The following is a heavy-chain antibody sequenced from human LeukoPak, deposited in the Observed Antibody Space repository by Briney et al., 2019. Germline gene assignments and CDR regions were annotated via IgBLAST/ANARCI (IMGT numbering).Heavy chain of an antibody. D-gene: IGHD6-19*01. Sequence: PGGSLRLSCAASGFTLSSYWMHWVRQAPGKGLVWVSRINEEGTTIDYADSVKGRFTISRDNSKNTLYLQMNSLRAEDTAEYYCAKDSNGWYQRGSNYFDYWGQGTLVTVSS. CDR3: AKDSNGWYQRGSNYFDY. CDR2: INEEGTTI. CDR1: GFTLSSYW. V-gene: IGHV3-74*01. J-gene: IGHJ4*02.